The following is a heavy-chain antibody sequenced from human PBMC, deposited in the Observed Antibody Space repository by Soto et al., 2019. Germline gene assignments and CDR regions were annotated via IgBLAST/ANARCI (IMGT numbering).Heavy chain of an antibody. J-gene: IGHJ6*02. Sequence: PSETLCLSSTVSGGSISSYYWSWIRQPPGKGLEWIGYMYNTGSTIYNPSLKSRVTISVDTSKNQFSLKLNSVTAADTAVYYCARDLWGYCGADCYPLDVWGQGTTVTVSS. D-gene: IGHD2-21*02. CDR1: GGSISSYY. CDR2: MYNTGST. V-gene: IGHV4-59*01. CDR3: ARDLWGYCGADCYPLDV.